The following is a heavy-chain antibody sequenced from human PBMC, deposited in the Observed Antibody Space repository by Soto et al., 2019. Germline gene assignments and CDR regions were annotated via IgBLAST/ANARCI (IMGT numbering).Heavy chain of an antibody. J-gene: IGHJ5*01. CDR2: IKSKSAGGTT. D-gene: IGHD3-22*01. Sequence: EVQLVESGGGLVKPGGSVRLSCAASGFTFSNAWMSWVRQAPGKGLEWVGRIKSKSAGGTTDYDTPVKDRFTISRDDSKNTLYLQMNSLKIEHTAVYYCARGHRSSGKIFDSWGQGTLVTVSS. CDR3: ARGHRSSGKIFDS. CDR1: GFTFSNAW. V-gene: IGHV3-15*01.